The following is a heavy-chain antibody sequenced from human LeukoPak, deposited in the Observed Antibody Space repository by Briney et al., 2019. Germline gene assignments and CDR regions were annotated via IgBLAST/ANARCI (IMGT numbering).Heavy chain of an antibody. D-gene: IGHD4-17*01. Sequence: GASVKVSCKASGYTFTSYDINWVRQATGQGLEWMGWMNPNSGNTGYAQKFQGRVTMTRNTSISTAYMELSSLRSEDTAVYDCARDYPSYGDYLYYYYYMDVWGKGTTVTVSS. CDR3: ARDYPSYGDYLYYYYYMDV. CDR1: GYTFTSYD. CDR2: MNPNSGNT. J-gene: IGHJ6*03. V-gene: IGHV1-8*01.